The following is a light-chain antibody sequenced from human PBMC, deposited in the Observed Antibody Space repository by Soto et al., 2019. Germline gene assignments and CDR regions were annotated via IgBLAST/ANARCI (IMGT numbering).Light chain of an antibody. CDR3: CSFAGTYTLV. CDR1: SSDVGAYNY. Sequence: QSALTQPRSVSGSPGQSVTISCTGTSSDVGAYNYVSWYQQHPGKAPKLLISDVTKRPSGVPDRFSGSKSGNTASLTISGLQAEDEADYYCCSFAGTYTLVFGGGTKLTVL. J-gene: IGLJ2*01. CDR2: DVT. V-gene: IGLV2-11*01.